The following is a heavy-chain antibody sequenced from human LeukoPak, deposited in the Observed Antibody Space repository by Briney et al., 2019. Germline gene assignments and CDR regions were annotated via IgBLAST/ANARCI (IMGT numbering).Heavy chain of an antibody. CDR1: GYSISSGYY. Sequence: SETLSLTCTVSGYSISSGYYWGWIRQPPGKGLEWIGSIYHSGSTYYNPSLKSRVTISVDTSKNQFSLKLSSVTAADTAVYYCASRSGSYYEWYYYYYMDVWGKGTTVTVSS. J-gene: IGHJ6*03. CDR3: ASRSGSYYEWYYYYYMDV. V-gene: IGHV4-38-2*02. CDR2: IYHSGST. D-gene: IGHD1-26*01.